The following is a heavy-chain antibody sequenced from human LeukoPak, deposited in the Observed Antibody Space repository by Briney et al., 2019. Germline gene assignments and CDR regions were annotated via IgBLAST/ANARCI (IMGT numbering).Heavy chain of an antibody. CDR3: ARDSYDFWSGYPYYFDY. CDR2: INHSGST. J-gene: IGHJ4*02. V-gene: IGHV4-34*01. Sequence: SETLSLTCAVYGGSFSGYYWSWIRQPPGKGLEWIGEINHSGSTNYNPSLKSRVTISVDTSKNQFSLKLSSVTAADTAVYYCARDSYDFWSGYPYYFDYWGQGTLVTVSS. D-gene: IGHD3-3*01. CDR1: GGSFSGYY.